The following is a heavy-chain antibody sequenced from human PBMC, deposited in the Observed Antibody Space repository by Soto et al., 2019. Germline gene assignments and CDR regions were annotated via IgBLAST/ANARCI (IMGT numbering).Heavy chain of an antibody. D-gene: IGHD1-26*01. CDR3: ARDLSGSIDL. V-gene: IGHV3-48*02. J-gene: IGHJ5*02. CDR1: GGTFSSYS. Sequence: GVSQSLSCAAAGGTFSSYSMNWVRQAPGKGLEWVSYISSSSTIYYADSVKGRFTASRDSSNDVLYLQMDNLRDADTAVYYCARDLSGSIDLWRQGTRGTVS. CDR2: ISSSSTI.